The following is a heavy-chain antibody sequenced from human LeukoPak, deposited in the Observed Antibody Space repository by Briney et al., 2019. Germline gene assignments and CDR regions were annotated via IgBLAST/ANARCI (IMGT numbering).Heavy chain of an antibody. D-gene: IGHD5-18*01. Sequence: GGSLRLSCVASGFSFSSYGMRWVRQAPGKGLEWVAFIRCDGTNKYYADSVKGRFTISRDNSKNTLYLQMNSLRAEDTAVYYCARLQVGYSYGLVDYWGQGTLVTVSS. CDR3: ARLQVGYSYGLVDY. CDR1: GFSFSSYG. V-gene: IGHV3-30*02. J-gene: IGHJ4*02. CDR2: IRCDGTNK.